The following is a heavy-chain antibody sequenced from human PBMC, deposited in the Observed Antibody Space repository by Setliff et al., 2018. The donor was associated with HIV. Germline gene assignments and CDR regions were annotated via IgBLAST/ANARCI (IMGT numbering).Heavy chain of an antibody. CDR1: GDSMSSGDYS. V-gene: IGHV4-30-2*06. Sequence: KTSETLSLTCAVSGDSMSSGDYSWNWIRQSPGEGLEWIGYIYPSGRTYYNPSLKNRVTMSIDRSKKQFSLNLSSVTAADTALYFCVREGAGSGSYYLDFWGQGILVTVSS. D-gene: IGHD3-10*01. J-gene: IGHJ4*02. CDR2: IYPSGRT. CDR3: VREGAGSGSYYLDF.